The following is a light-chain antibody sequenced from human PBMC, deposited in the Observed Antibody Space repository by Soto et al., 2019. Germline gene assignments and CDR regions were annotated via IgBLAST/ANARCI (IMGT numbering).Light chain of an antibody. V-gene: IGKV3-20*01. CDR1: QSVSSSY. J-gene: IGKJ1*01. CDR3: QQYGSSPPT. Sequence: EIVLTQSPGTLSLSPGERATLSCRTSQSVSSSYLAWYQQKPGLAPRLLIYDASNRATGIPDRFSGSGSGTDFTLTISRLEPEDFAVYYCQQYGSSPPTFGQGTKVDI. CDR2: DAS.